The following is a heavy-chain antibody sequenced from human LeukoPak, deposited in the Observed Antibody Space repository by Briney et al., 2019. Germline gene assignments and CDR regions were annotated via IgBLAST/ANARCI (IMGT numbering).Heavy chain of an antibody. J-gene: IGHJ4*02. V-gene: IGHV3-30*18. Sequence: GGSLRLSCAASGFTFSSYGMHWVRQAPGKGLEWVAVISYDGSNKYYADSVKGRFTISRDNSKNTLYLQMNSLRAEDTAVYYCAKDRILCAHDYWGQGTLVTVSS. D-gene: IGHD2-15*01. CDR2: ISYDGSNK. CDR1: GFTFSSYG. CDR3: AKDRILCAHDY.